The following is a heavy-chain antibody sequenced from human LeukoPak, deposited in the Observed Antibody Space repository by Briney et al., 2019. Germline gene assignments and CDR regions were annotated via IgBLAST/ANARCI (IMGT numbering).Heavy chain of an antibody. D-gene: IGHD3-22*01. Sequence: ESLRLSCAASGFSLRTYWMHWVRQVPGKGLELLSRINSDGSSTTYADSVKGRFTISRDNAKNTLYLQLNSLRAEDTAVYYCARSTRDSRGYYNTLDYWGQGTLVTVSS. V-gene: IGHV3-74*01. J-gene: IGHJ4*02. CDR1: GFSLRTYW. CDR2: INSDGSST. CDR3: ARSTRDSRGYYNTLDY.